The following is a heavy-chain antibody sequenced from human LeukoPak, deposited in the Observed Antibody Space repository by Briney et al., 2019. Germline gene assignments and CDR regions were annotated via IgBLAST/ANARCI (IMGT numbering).Heavy chain of an antibody. CDR1: GGALSGYY. CDR2: INHSGST. J-gene: IGHJ4*02. D-gene: IGHD6-13*01. V-gene: IGHV4-34*01. Sequence: KSSETLSLTCAVYGGALSGYYWSWIRQPPGKGLEWIGEINHSGSTNYNPPPKSRVTISVDTPKNQFSRKLRSVTAADTAVYYWASLWYSSWYGDYSGEGALVTASS. CDR3: ASLWYSSWYGDY.